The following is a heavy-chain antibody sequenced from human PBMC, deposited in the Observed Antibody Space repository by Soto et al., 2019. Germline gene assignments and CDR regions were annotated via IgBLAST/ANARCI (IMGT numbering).Heavy chain of an antibody. CDR2: IYYSGST. CDR1: GGSISSSSYY. V-gene: IGHV4-39*01. J-gene: IGHJ6*02. CDR3: ARRRGGAALYYYYYGMDV. Sequence: MLRETLSLTCTVSGGSISSSSYYWGWIRQPPGKGLEWIGSIYYSGSTYYNPSLKSRDTISVDTSKNQFSLKLSSVTAADTAVYYCARRRGGAALYYYYYGMDVWGQGTTVTVSS. D-gene: IGHD6-6*01.